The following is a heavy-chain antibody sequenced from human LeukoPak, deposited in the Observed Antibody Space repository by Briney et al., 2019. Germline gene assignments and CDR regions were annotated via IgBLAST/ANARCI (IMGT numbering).Heavy chain of an antibody. J-gene: IGHJ3*02. D-gene: IGHD5-18*01. CDR2: ISGSGANT. CDR1: GFTFSNSA. V-gene: IGHV3-23*01. CDR3: AKDRTAMPYDAFDI. Sequence: PGGSLRLSCAASGFTFSNSAMTWVRQAPGKGLEWVSGISGSGANTYYADSVKGRFTISRDNAKNSLYLQMNSLRAEDTALYFCAKDRTAMPYDAFDIWGQGTMVTVSS.